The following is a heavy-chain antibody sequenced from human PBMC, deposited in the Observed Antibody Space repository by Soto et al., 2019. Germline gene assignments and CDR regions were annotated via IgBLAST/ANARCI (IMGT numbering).Heavy chain of an antibody. CDR1: ADSISSGSFY. Sequence: SDTLSLTCSVSADSISSGSFYCGWIRQPPGKGLEWIGTIHYSGSTYYNPSLKSRVSISVDTSMNQFSLKLSSVTAADTAVYYCARMLPDTYGYFTFWGQGALVTVSS. V-gene: IGHV4-39*01. D-gene: IGHD4-17*01. CDR3: ARMLPDTYGYFTF. J-gene: IGHJ4*02. CDR2: IHYSGST.